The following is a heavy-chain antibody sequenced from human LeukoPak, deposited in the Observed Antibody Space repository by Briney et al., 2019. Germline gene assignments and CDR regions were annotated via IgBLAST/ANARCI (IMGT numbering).Heavy chain of an antibody. CDR1: GGTFSSYA. V-gene: IGHV1-69*04. J-gene: IGHJ3*02. D-gene: IGHD3-10*01. Sequence: SVKVSCKASGGTFSSYAISWVRQAPGQGLEWMGRIIPILGIANYAQKFQGRVTITADKSTSTAYMELSSLRSEDTAVYYCAREFGELLSDDAFDIWGQGTMVTVSS. CDR3: AREFGELLSDDAFDI. CDR2: IIPILGIA.